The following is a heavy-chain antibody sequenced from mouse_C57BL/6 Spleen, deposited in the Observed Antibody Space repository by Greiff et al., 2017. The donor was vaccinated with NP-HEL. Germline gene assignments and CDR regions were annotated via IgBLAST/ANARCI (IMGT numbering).Heavy chain of an antibody. CDR2: INPSSGYT. CDR3: ARGNSYGSSYGYFDV. CDR1: GYTFTSYT. Sequence: HVQLQQSGAELARPGASVKMSCKASGYTFTSYTMHWVKQRPGQGLEWIGYINPSSGYTKYNQKFKDKATLTADKSSSTAYMQLSSLTSEDSAVYYCARGNSYGSSYGYFDVWGTGTTVTVSS. V-gene: IGHV1-4*01. J-gene: IGHJ1*03. D-gene: IGHD1-1*01.